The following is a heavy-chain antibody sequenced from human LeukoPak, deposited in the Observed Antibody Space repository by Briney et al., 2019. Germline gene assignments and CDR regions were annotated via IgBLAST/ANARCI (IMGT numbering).Heavy chain of an antibody. CDR3: ARDRGRELGY. V-gene: IGHV4-39*07. J-gene: IGHJ4*02. CDR1: GGSISSSSYY. CDR2: IYYSGST. Sequence: PSEPLSLTCTVSGGSISSSSYYCGWIRQPPGKGLEWIGSIYYSGSTCYNPSLKSRVTISVDTSKNQFSLKLSSVTAADTAVYYCARDRGRELGYWGQGTLVTVSS. D-gene: IGHD1-26*01.